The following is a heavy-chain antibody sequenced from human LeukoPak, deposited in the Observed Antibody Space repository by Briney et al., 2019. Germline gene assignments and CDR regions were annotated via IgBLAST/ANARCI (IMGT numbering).Heavy chain of an antibody. J-gene: IGHJ4*02. CDR3: VKWGDYDILTGYYVPDF. CDR1: GFTFSTYT. Sequence: GGSLRLSCAASGFTFSTYTMGWVRLAPGKGLEWVSAITGTGDTTYYADSVKGRFTISRDNSKNALYVEMNTLRAEDTAVYYCVKWGDYDILTGYYVPDFWGQGTLVTVSS. D-gene: IGHD3-9*01. CDR2: ITGTGDTT. V-gene: IGHV3-23*01.